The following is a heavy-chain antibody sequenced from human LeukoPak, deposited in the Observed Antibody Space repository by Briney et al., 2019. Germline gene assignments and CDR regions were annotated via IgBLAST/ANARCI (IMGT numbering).Heavy chain of an antibody. D-gene: IGHD2-15*01. CDR2: ISYDGSNK. Sequence: GRSLRLSCAASGFTFSSYGMHWVRQAPGKRLEWVAVISYDGSNKYYADSVKGRFTISRDNSKNTLYLQMNSLRAEDTAVYYCAKQLGYCSNGSCYFPYWGQGTLVTVSS. V-gene: IGHV3-30*18. CDR3: AKQLGYCSNGSCYFPY. CDR1: GFTFSSYG. J-gene: IGHJ4*02.